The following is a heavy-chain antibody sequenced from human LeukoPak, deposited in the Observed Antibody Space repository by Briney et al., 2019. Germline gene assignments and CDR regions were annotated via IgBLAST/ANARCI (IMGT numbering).Heavy chain of an antibody. D-gene: IGHD6-13*01. J-gene: IGHJ4*02. Sequence: SETLSLTCTVSGGSISSYYWSWIRQPPGKGLEWIGYIYYSGTTNYNPSLKSRVTISVDTSKNQFSLKLSSVTAADTAVYYCAGGVYIAAAQYGYWGQGALVTVSS. CDR2: IYYSGTT. V-gene: IGHV4-59*01. CDR1: GGSISSYY. CDR3: AGGVYIAAAQYGY.